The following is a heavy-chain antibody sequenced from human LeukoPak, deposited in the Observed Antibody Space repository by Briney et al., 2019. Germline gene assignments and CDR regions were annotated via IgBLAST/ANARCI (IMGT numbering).Heavy chain of an antibody. Sequence: ASVKVSCKASGYTFTGYYMHWVRQAPGQGLEWMGWINPNSGGTNYAQKFQGRVTMTRDTSISTAYMELSRLRSDDTAVYYCARGHSSGWYRGGAFDIWGQGTMVTVSS. CDR1: GYTFTGYY. D-gene: IGHD6-19*01. CDR3: ARGHSSGWYRGGAFDI. CDR2: INPNSGGT. V-gene: IGHV1-2*02. J-gene: IGHJ3*02.